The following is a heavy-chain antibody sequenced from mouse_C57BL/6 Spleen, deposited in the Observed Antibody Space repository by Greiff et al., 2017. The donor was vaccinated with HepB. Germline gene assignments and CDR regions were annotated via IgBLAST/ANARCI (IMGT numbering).Heavy chain of an antibody. Sequence: EVQGVESGGGLVKPGGSLKLSCAASGFTFSSYAMSWVRQTPEKRLEWVATISDGGSYTYYPDNVKGRFTISRDNAKNNLYLQMSHLKSEDTAMYYWARDRSKSWYFDVWGTGTTVTVSS. V-gene: IGHV5-4*01. D-gene: IGHD1-1*01. CDR2: ISDGGSYT. CDR3: ARDRSKSWYFDV. CDR1: GFTFSSYA. J-gene: IGHJ1*03.